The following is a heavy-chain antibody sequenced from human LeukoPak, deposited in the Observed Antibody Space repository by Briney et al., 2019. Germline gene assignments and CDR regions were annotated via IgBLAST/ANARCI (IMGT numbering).Heavy chain of an antibody. CDR1: GDSISSRSYY. V-gene: IGHV4-39*07. Sequence: SETLSLTCTVSGDSISSRSYYWGWIRQPPRKGLEWIGSISYSGSTYNNPSLKSRVTILVDTSKNQIFLKLSSVAAADTAVYYCARTLTTVTKNDYWGQGTLVTVSS. CDR2: ISYSGST. D-gene: IGHD4-17*01. J-gene: IGHJ4*02. CDR3: ARTLTTVTKNDY.